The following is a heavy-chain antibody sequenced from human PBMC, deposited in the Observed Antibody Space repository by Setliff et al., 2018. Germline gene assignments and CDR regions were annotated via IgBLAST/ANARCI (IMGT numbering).Heavy chain of an antibody. Sequence: GGSLRLSCAASGFTFSSYAMTWVRQAPGKGLEWVSGISGYGSRTYYADSVKGRSTIYRDNSQNTMYLQMNSLRAEDTAVYYCIRDTSGRDAFDIWGQGTMVTVSS. CDR3: IRDTSGRDAFDI. V-gene: IGHV3-23*01. J-gene: IGHJ3*02. D-gene: IGHD6-19*01. CDR2: ISGYGSRT. CDR1: GFTFSSYA.